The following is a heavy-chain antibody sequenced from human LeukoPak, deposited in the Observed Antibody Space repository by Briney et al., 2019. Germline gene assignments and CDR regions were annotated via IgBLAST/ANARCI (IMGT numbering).Heavy chain of an antibody. Sequence: ASVKVSCKASGYTFTNYDINWVRQAPGQGLEWMGWMNPNSGNTGYAQKFQGRVTLTRDTSISTAYMELSSLRSEDTAVYYCAREDIIVVPHARPYDPWGQGTLVTVSS. CDR1: GYTFTNYD. V-gene: IGHV1-8*03. D-gene: IGHD2-2*01. CDR3: AREDIIVVPHARPYDP. J-gene: IGHJ5*02. CDR2: MNPNSGNT.